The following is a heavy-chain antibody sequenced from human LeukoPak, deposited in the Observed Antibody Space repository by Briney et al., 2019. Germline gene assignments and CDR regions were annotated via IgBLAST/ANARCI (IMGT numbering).Heavy chain of an antibody. V-gene: IGHV4-39*07. J-gene: IGHJ3*01. CDR1: RGSISSPNYY. Sequence: SETLSLTCSVSRGSISSPNYYWGWIRQSPGKGLEWIGNIFYSGTTYYNPPLPSLKSRVTILIDTSKNQFSLRLRSVTAADTAVYYCASLRKRGGAFDLWGQGKVVTVSS. CDR2: IFYSGTT. CDR3: ASLRKRGGAFDL.